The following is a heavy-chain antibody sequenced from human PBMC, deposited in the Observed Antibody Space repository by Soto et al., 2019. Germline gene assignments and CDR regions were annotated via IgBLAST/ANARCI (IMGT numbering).Heavy chain of an antibody. J-gene: IGHJ6*02. Sequence: SETLSLTCSVGDGSISSSCYYRGWIRKPPGKGLEWIGSIYYSGSTYYNPSLKSRVTISVDTSKNQFSLKLSSVTAADTAVYYCASSPGREWIRHYYYGMDVWGQGTTVTVSS. CDR1: DGSISSSCYY. CDR3: ASSPGREWIRHYYYGMDV. V-gene: IGHV4-39*07. D-gene: IGHD3-10*01. CDR2: IYYSGST.